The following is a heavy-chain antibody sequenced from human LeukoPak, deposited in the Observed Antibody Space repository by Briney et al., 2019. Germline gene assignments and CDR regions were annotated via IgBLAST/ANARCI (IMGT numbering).Heavy chain of an antibody. V-gene: IGHV1-2*02. D-gene: IGHD3-3*01. CDR3: ARVVKRVFDWFDP. CDR1: GYTFTGYY. Sequence: ASVKVSCKASGYTFTGYYMHWVRQAPGQGLEWMGWINPNSGGTNYAQKFQGRVTMTRDTSISTAYMELSRLRSDDTAVYYCARVVKRVFDWFDPRGQGTLVTVSS. J-gene: IGHJ5*02. CDR2: INPNSGGT.